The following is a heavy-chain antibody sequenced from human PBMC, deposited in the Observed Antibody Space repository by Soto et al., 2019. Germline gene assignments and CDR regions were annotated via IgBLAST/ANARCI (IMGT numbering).Heavy chain of an antibody. CDR2: ISGYNGNT. CDR3: AREYGNYGPDY. CDR1: GYTFTTYG. Sequence: ASVKVSCKASGYTFTTYGIYWVRQAPGQGLEWMGWISGYNGNTNYAQKLQGRVTMTSDTSTNTAYMELRSLRSDDTAVYYCAREYGNYGPDYWGQGTLVTVSS. J-gene: IGHJ4*02. D-gene: IGHD4-17*01. V-gene: IGHV1-18*01.